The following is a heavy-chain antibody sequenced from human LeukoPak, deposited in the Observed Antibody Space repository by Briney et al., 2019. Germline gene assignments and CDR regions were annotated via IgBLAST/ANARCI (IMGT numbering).Heavy chain of an antibody. Sequence: GGSLRLSCAASGFTFSSYSMNWVRQAPGKGLEWVSSISSSSSYIYYADSVKGRFTISRDNAKNSLYLQMNSLRAEDTAVYYCARDAPDPTMIVVVISYYFDYWGQGTLVTVSS. D-gene: IGHD3-22*01. CDR3: ARDAPDPTMIVVVISYYFDY. J-gene: IGHJ4*02. V-gene: IGHV3-21*01. CDR2: ISSSSSYI. CDR1: GFTFSSYS.